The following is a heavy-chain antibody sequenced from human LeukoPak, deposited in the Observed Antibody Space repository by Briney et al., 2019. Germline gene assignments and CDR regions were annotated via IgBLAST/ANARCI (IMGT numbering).Heavy chain of an antibody. Sequence: PSETLSLTCTVSGGSISSYYWSWIRQPPGKGLEWIGYIYYSGSTNYNPSLKSRVTISVDTSKNQFSLKLSSVTAAGTAVYYCARRGDYVWGSCRQYYFDYWGQGTLVTVSS. CDR3: ARRGDYVWGSCRQYYFDY. CDR2: IYYSGST. V-gene: IGHV4-59*08. CDR1: GGSISSYY. J-gene: IGHJ4*02. D-gene: IGHD3-16*02.